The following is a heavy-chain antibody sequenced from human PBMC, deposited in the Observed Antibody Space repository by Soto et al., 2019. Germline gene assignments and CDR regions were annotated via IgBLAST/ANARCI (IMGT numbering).Heavy chain of an antibody. V-gene: IGHV4-30-2*01. CDR1: GGSITSSGHA. D-gene: IGHD3-10*01. Sequence: QLQLQESGSGLVRPSQTLSLTCAVSGGSITSSGHAWSWIRQPPGKGLEWIGHINHGGGTQYNPSLKSRVTLTVDGSKNKFSLNLSSVAAADTAVYYCASLQFGEGFAFWGQGALVIVSS. J-gene: IGHJ4*02. CDR2: INHGGGT. CDR3: ASLQFGEGFAF.